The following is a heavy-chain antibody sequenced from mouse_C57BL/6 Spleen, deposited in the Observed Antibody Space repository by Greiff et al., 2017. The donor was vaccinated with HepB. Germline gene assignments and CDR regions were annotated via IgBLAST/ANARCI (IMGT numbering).Heavy chain of an antibody. CDR3: ARSKGYWYFDV. CDR2: ISSGSSTI. D-gene: IGHD2-5*01. V-gene: IGHV5-17*01. J-gene: IGHJ1*03. Sequence: VQLKESGGGLVKPGGSLKLSCAASGFTFSDYGMHWVRQAPEKGLEWVAYISSGSSTIYYADTVKGRFTISRDNAKTTLFLQMTSLRSEDTAMYYCARSKGYWYFDVWGTGTTVTVSS. CDR1: GFTFSDYG.